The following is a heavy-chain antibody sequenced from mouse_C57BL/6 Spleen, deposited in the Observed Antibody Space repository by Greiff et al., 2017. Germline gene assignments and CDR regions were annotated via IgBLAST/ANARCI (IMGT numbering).Heavy chain of an antibody. J-gene: IGHJ4*01. CDR2: IDPEDGET. CDR3: ARSGTTVATDY. CDR1: GFNIKDYY. V-gene: IGHV14-2*01. Sequence: EVQLQQSGAELVKPGASVKLSCTASGFNIKDYYMHWVKQRTEQGLEWIGRIDPEDGETKYASKFQGKATITADTSSNTAYLQLSSLTSEDTAVYYCARSGTTVATDYWGQGTTVTVSS. D-gene: IGHD1-1*01.